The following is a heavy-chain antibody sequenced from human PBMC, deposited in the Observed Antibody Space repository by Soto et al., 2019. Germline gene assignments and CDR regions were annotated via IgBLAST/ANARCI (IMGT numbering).Heavy chain of an antibody. J-gene: IGHJ4*02. CDR1: GGSFSGYY. CDR2: INHSGST. CDR3: ARGWCDGDCHFDY. V-gene: IGHV4-34*01. Sequence: PSETLSLTCAVYGGSFSGYYWSWIRQPPGKGLEWIGEINHSGSTNYNPSLTSRVTISVDTSKNQFSLKLSSVTAADTAVYYCARGWCDGDCHFDYWGQGTLVTVSS. D-gene: IGHD2-21*02.